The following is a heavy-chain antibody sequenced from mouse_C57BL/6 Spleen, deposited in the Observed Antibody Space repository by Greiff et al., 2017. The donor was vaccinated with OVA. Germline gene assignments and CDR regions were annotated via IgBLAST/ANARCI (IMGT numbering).Heavy chain of an antibody. CDR1: GFTFNTYA. V-gene: IGHV10-3*01. J-gene: IGHJ3*01. CDR2: IRSKSSNYAT. CDR3: VRERDGYSWFAY. Sequence: EVQLVESGGGLVQPKGSLKLSCAASGFTFNTYAMHWVRQAPGKGLEWVARIRSKSSNYATYYAVSVKDRFTISREDSQSMLYLQMNSLKTEDTARYYCVRERDGYSWFAYWGQGTLVTVSA. D-gene: IGHD2-3*01.